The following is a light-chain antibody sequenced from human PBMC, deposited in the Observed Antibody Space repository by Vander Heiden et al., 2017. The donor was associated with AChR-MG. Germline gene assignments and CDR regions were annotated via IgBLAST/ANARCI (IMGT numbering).Light chain of an antibody. CDR2: EVS. V-gene: IGLV2-23*02. CDR1: SSDVGTYDL. J-gene: IGLJ2*01. CDR3: CAYADSGTVL. Sequence: QSALTQPASVSGSPGPSITIPCTGTSSDVGTYDLVSWYQHHPGKPPKIMIYEVSKRPSGVSNRFSASKSGNTASLTISGLQAEDEADYYCCAYADSGTVLFGGGTKLTVL.